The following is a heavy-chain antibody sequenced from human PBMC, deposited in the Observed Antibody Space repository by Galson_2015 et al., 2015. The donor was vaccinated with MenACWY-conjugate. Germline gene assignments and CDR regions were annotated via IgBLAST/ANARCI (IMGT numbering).Heavy chain of an antibody. V-gene: IGHV3-74*01. Sequence: SLRLSCATSGFSFSSYWMHWVRQAPGKGLVWVSRITSDGKVTTYADSVRGRFTISRDNAKNTLYLQMNNLRADDTAVYYCVREKYYYGSGSDPSPFDYWGQGTLVTVSS. J-gene: IGHJ4*02. CDR1: GFSFSSYW. CDR3: VREKYYYGSGSDPSPFDY. CDR2: ITSDGKVT. D-gene: IGHD3-10*01.